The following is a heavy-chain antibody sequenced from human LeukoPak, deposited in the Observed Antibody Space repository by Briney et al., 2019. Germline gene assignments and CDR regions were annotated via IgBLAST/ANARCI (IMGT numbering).Heavy chain of an antibody. J-gene: IGHJ3*02. CDR2: IHGIGKT. D-gene: IGHD3-3*01. V-gene: IGHV4-4*07. Sequence: PAETLSLACTVSGGSMRDSYWYWVRHSAGTGMQWLGRIHGIGKTNYNPSLKSRVLMSLDTSKNQFSLTLTAVTAADTATYYCARIFDRDIWGQGTLVTVSP. CDR1: GGSMRDSY. CDR3: ARIFDRDI.